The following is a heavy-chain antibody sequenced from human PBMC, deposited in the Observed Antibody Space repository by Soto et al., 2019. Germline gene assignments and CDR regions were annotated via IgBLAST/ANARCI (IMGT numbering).Heavy chain of an antibody. V-gene: IGHV3-7*01. Sequence: GGSLRLSCTASRCTFSVYWMSWVRQAPGKGLEWVANIRHDGSDKFYVDSVKGRFTVSRDNAKNSLYLQMNSLRAEDTGVYYCARGDFADWGQGTLVTVSS. J-gene: IGHJ4*02. CDR1: RCTFSVYW. CDR2: IRHDGSDK. CDR3: ARGDFAD.